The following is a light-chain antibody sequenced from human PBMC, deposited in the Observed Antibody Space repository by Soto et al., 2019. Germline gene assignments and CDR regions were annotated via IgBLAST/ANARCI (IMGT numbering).Light chain of an antibody. V-gene: IGLV1-40*01. CDR2: LNT. J-gene: IGLJ3*02. Sequence: QSVLTQPASVSGAPGQWVTISCAGTSSDIGGANDVHWYQQLPGKAPKLLIYLNTNRPSGVPDRFSGSKSGTSASLAISGLQAEDEADYYCQSYTTSLSGCVFGRGTKLTVL. CDR3: QSYTTSLSGCV. CDR1: SSDIGGAND.